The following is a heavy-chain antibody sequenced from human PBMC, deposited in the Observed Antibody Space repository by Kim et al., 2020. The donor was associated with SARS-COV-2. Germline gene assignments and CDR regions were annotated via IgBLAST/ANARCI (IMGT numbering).Heavy chain of an antibody. V-gene: IGHV3-33*05. CDR2: ISYDGSNK. Sequence: GGSLRLSCAASGFTFSSYGMHWVRQAPGKGLEWVAVISYDGSNKYYADSVKGRFTISRDNSKNTLYLQMNSLRAEDTAVYYCARDKVEDWVFDWLPAYYDESSLGAFDIWGQGTMVTVSS. J-gene: IGHJ3*02. D-gene: IGHD3-22*01. CDR3: ARDKVEDWVFDWLPAYYDESSLGAFDI. CDR1: GFTFSSYG.